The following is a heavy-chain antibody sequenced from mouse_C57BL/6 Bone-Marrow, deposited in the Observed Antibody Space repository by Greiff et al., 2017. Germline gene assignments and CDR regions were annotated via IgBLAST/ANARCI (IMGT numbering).Heavy chain of an antibody. CDR2: INPSNGGT. CDR3: ARLLSITTVRGYAMDY. J-gene: IGHJ4*01. D-gene: IGHD1-1*01. Sequence: VQLQQPGTELVKPGASVKLSCKASGYTFTSYWMHWVKQRPGQGLEWIGNINPSNGGTNYNEKFKSKATLTVDKSSSTAYMQLSSLTSEDSAVYYCARLLSITTVRGYAMDYWGQGTSVTVSS. V-gene: IGHV1-53*01. CDR1: GYTFTSYW.